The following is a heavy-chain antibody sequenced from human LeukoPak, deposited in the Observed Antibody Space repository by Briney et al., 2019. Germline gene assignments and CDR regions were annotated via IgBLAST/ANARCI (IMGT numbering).Heavy chain of an antibody. CDR3: ARDPSSYYGSGRGYYFMDV. CDR2: INPNSGGT. V-gene: IGHV1-2*02. D-gene: IGHD3-10*01. Sequence: ASVKVSCKASGYTFTGYYMHWVRQAPGQGLEWMGWINPNSGGTDYAQKFQGRVTMTRDTSISTAYMELSRLRSDDTAVYYCARDPSSYYGSGRGYYFMDVWGGGTPVTVSS. J-gene: IGHJ6*03. CDR1: GYTFTGYY.